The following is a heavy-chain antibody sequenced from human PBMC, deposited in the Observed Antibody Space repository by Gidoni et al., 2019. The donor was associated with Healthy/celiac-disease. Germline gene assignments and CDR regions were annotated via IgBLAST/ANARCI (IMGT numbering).Heavy chain of an antibody. CDR3: ARATIAAAGNDAFDI. V-gene: IGHV3-53*01. CDR1: GFTVRGNY. CDR2: IYSGGST. J-gene: IGHJ3*02. Sequence: EVQLVESGGGLIQPGAPLRLSCAASGFTVRGNYMSWVRQAPGKGREWVSVIYSGGSTYYADSVKGRFTISRDNSKNTLYLQMNSLRAEDTAVYYCARATIAAAGNDAFDIWGQGTMVTVSS. D-gene: IGHD6-13*01.